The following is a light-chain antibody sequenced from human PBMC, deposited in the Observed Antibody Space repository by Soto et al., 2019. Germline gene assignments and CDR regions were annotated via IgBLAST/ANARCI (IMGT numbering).Light chain of an antibody. Sequence: SLVTPPPPVSGAPGQRVTISCPGGRPQNGAGYDVHWYQQLPGTAPKLLIYGNSNRPSGVPDRFSGSKSGTSASLAITGLQAEDEADYYCQSYDSSLSGYVFGTGTKVTVL. J-gene: IGLJ1*01. CDR2: GNS. CDR3: QSYDSSLSGYV. CDR1: RPQNGAGYD. V-gene: IGLV1-40*01.